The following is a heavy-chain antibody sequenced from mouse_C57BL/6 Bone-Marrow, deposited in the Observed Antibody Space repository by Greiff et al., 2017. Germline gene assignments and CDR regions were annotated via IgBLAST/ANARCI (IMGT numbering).Heavy chain of an antibody. CDR3: ARARNPYAMDY. CDR1: GYAFSSSW. CDR2: IYPGDGDT. J-gene: IGHJ4*01. D-gene: IGHD6-1*01. V-gene: IGHV1-82*01. Sequence: QVQLKQSGPELVKPGASVKISCKASGYAFSSSWMNWVKQRPGKGLEWIGRIYPGDGDTNYNGKIKGKATLTAAESSSTAYMQRSSLTSDDSAVSFCARARNPYAMDYWGQGTSVTVSS.